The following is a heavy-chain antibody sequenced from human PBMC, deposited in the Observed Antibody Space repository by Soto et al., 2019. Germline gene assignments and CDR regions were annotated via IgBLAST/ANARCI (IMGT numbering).Heavy chain of an antibody. V-gene: IGHV1-3*01. J-gene: IGHJ4*02. CDR1: GYTFTSYS. CDR3: AREHDFWGNYCFAS. Sequence: QVQLVQSGAEVKKPGASVKVSCEASGYTFTSYSIQWVRQAPGQRLEWMGWINVANGNTKYSQNFQGRVTITRDTSASTAYMELSSLRSEDTAAYYCAREHDFWGNYCFASWGQVTLVTVSS. D-gene: IGHD3-3*01. CDR2: INVANGNT.